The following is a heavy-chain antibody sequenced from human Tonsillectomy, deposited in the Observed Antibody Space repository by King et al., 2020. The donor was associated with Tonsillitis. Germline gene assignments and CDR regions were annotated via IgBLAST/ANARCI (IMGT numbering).Heavy chain of an antibody. D-gene: IGHD3-16*01. CDR2: IYYSGST. CDR3: ARGDYERCYNWFDP. V-gene: IGHV4-59*01. J-gene: IGHJ5*02. CDR1: GGSISSYY. Sequence: VQLQESGPGLVKPSETLSLTCSVSGGSISSYYWSWIRQPPRKGLEWIGYIYYSGSTNYNPSLKSRVTISVDTSKNQFSLKLSSVTAADTAVYYCARGDYERCYNWFDPWGQGNLVTVSA.